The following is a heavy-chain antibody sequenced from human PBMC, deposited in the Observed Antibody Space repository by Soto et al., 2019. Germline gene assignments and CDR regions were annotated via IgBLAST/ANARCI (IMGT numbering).Heavy chain of an antibody. CDR1: GGSISSSSYY. J-gene: IGHJ3*02. V-gene: IGHV4-39*01. Sequence: PSETLSLTCTVSGGSISSSSYYWGWIRQPPGKGLEWIGSIYYSGSTYYNPSLKSRVTISVDTSKNQFSLKLSSVTAADTAVYYCARNPPYYYDSNVFDIWGQGTMVTVSS. CDR2: IYYSGST. CDR3: ARNPPYYYDSNVFDI. D-gene: IGHD3-22*01.